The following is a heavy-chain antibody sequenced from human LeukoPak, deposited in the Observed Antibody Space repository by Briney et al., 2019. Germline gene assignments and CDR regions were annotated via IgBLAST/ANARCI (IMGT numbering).Heavy chain of an antibody. CDR1: GFTFSTYW. Sequence: GGSLRLSCAASGFTFSTYWMHWVRQAPGKGLVWVSRIKSDGSTNYADSVKGRFTISRDNAKNTVSLQMNSLRPEDTGVYYCARAPPQIGVYTPENVQHWGQGTLVTASS. D-gene: IGHD3-16*01. CDR3: ARAPPQIGVYTPENVQH. V-gene: IGHV3-74*01. CDR2: IKSDGST. J-gene: IGHJ1*01.